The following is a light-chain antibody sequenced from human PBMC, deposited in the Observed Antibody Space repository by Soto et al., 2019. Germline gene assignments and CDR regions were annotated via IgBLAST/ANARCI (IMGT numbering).Light chain of an antibody. Sequence: EILLTQSPATLSLSPGERATLSCRASQSVRSYLAWYQQKPGQAPRLLTCDATDRATGIPARFSGSGSETDFTLTISSLEPEDFAVYYCQQRSSWPWTFGQGTKVEIK. CDR3: QQRSSWPWT. J-gene: IGKJ1*01. CDR1: QSVRSY. CDR2: DAT. V-gene: IGKV3-11*01.